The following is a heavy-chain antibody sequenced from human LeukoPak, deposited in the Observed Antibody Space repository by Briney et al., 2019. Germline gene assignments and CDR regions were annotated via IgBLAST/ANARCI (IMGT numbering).Heavy chain of an antibody. CDR3: TRVSGYDWESFYDY. Sequence: SETLSLTCTVSGGSINKYYWSWIRQPPGKGLEWIGYIHYSGSTNYNPSLKSRVTISVDTSKNQFSLKLSSVTAADTAVYYCTRVSGYDWESFYDYWGQGTLVTVSS. CDR2: IHYSGST. J-gene: IGHJ4*02. CDR1: GGSINKYY. D-gene: IGHD5-12*01. V-gene: IGHV4-59*01.